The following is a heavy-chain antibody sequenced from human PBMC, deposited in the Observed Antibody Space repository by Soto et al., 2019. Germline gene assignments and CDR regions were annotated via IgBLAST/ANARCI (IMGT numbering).Heavy chain of an antibody. CDR3: ARVPPWGNSAGDYYIQHYDS. Sequence: SVKVSCKASGGTFSSYAISWVRQAPGQGLEWMGGIIPIFGKANYAQKFQGRVTITADESTTTAYMELSSLRSEDTAVYYCARVPPWGNSAGDYYIQHYDSWGQGTPVTVSS. J-gene: IGHJ4*02. D-gene: IGHD3-10*01. CDR2: IIPIFGKA. V-gene: IGHV1-69*13. CDR1: GGTFSSYA.